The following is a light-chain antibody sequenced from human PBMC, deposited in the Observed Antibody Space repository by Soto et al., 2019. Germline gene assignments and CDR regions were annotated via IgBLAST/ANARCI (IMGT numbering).Light chain of an antibody. CDR2: FGS. Sequence: EIVMTQSPLTLPVTPGEPASISCRSSQSLLYNNTYNYLDWYVQKPGQSPQLLIYFGSNRAPGVPDRFSGSGSGTDFTLTISRVEAEDVGVYYCMQATQSSWTFGQGTKVDI. V-gene: IGKV2-28*01. J-gene: IGKJ1*01. CDR1: QSLLYNNTYNY. CDR3: MQATQSSWT.